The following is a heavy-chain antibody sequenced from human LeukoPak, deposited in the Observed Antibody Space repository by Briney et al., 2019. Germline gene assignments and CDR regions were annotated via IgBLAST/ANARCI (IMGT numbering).Heavy chain of an antibody. CDR2: IYYSGST. D-gene: IGHD2-2*01. J-gene: IGHJ3*02. Sequence: SETLSLTCTVSGGSISSYYWSWIRQPPGKGLEWIGYIYYSGSTNYNPSLKRRVTISVDTSKNQFSLKLSSVTAADTAVYYCASYCSSTSCGAFDIWGQGTMVTVSS. CDR3: ASYCSSTSCGAFDI. V-gene: IGHV4-59*01. CDR1: GGSISSYY.